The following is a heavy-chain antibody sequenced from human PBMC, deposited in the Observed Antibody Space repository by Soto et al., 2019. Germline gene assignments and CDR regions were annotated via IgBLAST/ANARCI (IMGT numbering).Heavy chain of an antibody. CDR2: ISAYNGNT. V-gene: IGHV1-18*01. Sequence: QVQLVQSGAEVKKPGASVKVSCKASGYTFTSYGISWVRQAPGQGLEWMGWISAYNGNTNYAQKLQGRVTMTTDTPPSTADMEPTSLRSDDTAVYYCSRDAGLWFGDLLHWFGPWGQGTLVTASS. D-gene: IGHD3-10*01. CDR3: SRDAGLWFGDLLHWFGP. CDR1: GYTFTSYG. J-gene: IGHJ5*02.